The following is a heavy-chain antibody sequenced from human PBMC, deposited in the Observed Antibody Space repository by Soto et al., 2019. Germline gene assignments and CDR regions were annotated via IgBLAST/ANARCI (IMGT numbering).Heavy chain of an antibody. V-gene: IGHV3-30-3*01. CDR1: GFTFSSYA. CDR2: ISYDGSNK. J-gene: IGHJ4*02. Sequence: AGGSLRLSCAASGFTFSSYAMHWVRQAPGKGLERVAVISYDGSNKYYADSVKGRFTISRDNSKNTLYLQMNSLRAEDTAVYYCARDGGRYSGYERTHPSDYWGQGTLVTVSS. D-gene: IGHD5-12*01. CDR3: ARDGGRYSGYERTHPSDY.